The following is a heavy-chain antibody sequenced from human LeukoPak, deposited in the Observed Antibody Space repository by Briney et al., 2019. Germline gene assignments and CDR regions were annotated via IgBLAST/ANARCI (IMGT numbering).Heavy chain of an antibody. CDR2: INPNSGGT. J-gene: IGHJ4*02. D-gene: IGHD2/OR15-2a*01. CDR1: GYTFRDYF. Sequence: ASVKVSCKSSGYTFRDYFLHWVRQAPGQGLEWMGWINPNSGGTKYAQKFQGRVTMTRDTSINTAYMELSSLRSDDTAVYYCAALILHHTYFFDYWGQGTQVTVSS. V-gene: IGHV1-2*02. CDR3: AALILHHTYFFDY.